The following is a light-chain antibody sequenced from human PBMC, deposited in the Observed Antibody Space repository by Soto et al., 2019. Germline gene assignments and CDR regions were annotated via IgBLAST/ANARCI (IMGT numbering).Light chain of an antibody. CDR2: EVN. CDR3: CSFTTNSTHV. Sequence: QSALTQPASLSGSPGQSITISCTGTSSDLGAYDYVSWFQQHPGKAPKLMISEVNNRPSGVSNRFSGSKSVNTAYLTISGVQVEDEAEYFCCSFTTNSTHVFGTGTKVTVL. V-gene: IGLV2-14*01. J-gene: IGLJ1*01. CDR1: SSDLGAYDY.